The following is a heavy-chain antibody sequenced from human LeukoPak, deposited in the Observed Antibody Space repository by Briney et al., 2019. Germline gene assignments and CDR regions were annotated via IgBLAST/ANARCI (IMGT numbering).Heavy chain of an antibody. D-gene: IGHD3-9*01. CDR2: ISYDGSNK. CDR3: AIVYISRGDYDILTGYYF. V-gene: IGHV3-30*03. CDR1: GFTFSSYG. J-gene: IGHJ4*02. Sequence: PGRSLRLSCAASGFTFSSYGMHWVRQAPGKGREWVAVISYDGSNKYYADSVKGRFTISRDNSKTTLYLQMNSLRAEDTAVYYCAIVYISRGDYDILTGYYFGGQGTLVTVSS.